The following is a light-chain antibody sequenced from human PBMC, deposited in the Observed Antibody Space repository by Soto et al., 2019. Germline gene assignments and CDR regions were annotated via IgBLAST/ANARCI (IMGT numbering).Light chain of an antibody. J-gene: IGKJ5*01. CDR3: QQYQTYST. Sequence: DIQMTQSPSTLSASVGDRVTITCRASQSIRSLLAWYQQKPGKDPTVLIYDASSLGSGVPSRFSGSGSGTEFTLTISRLQPDDFATYFCQQYQTYSTFGQGTRLDIK. CDR2: DAS. V-gene: IGKV1-5*01. CDR1: QSIRSL.